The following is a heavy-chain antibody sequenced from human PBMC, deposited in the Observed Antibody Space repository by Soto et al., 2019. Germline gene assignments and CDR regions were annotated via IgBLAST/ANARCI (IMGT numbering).Heavy chain of an antibody. CDR2: ISAYNGNT. J-gene: IGHJ4*02. D-gene: IGHD6-13*01. CDR1: GYTFNSYR. CDR3: ARESSSSCHDY. V-gene: IGHV1-18*01. Sequence: QVQMVQSGAEVKKPGASVKVSCKDSGYTFNSYRISWVRQAPGEGLEWMGWISAYNGNTNYAQQLQGRVTMTTDTSTSTAYMERRSLITADTAVYYCARESSSSCHDYWGQGTLVTVSS.